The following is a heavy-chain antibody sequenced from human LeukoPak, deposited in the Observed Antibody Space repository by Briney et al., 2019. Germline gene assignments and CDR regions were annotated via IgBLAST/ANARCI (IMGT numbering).Heavy chain of an antibody. CDR1: GFTFSSYA. V-gene: IGHV3-30-3*01. J-gene: IGHJ4*02. CDR3: ARIVVVIRGGGDYFDY. Sequence: GRSLRLSCAASGFTFSSYAMHWVRQAPGKGLEWVAVISYDGSNKYYADSVKGRFTISRDNSKNTLYLQMKSLRAEDTAVYYCARIVVVIRGGGDYFDYWGQGTLVTVSS. D-gene: IGHD3-22*01. CDR2: ISYDGSNK.